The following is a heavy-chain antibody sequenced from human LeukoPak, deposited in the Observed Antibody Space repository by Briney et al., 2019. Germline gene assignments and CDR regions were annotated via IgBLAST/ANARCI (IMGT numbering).Heavy chain of an antibody. J-gene: IGHJ5*02. V-gene: IGHV4-39*07. CDR3: TRRPYCSGGSCYGTGAWFDP. CDR2: IYYSGST. Sequence: SETLSLTCTVSGGSISSSSYYWGWIRQPPGKGLEWIGSIYYSGSTYYNPSLKSRVTISVDTFKNQFSLKLSSVTAADTAVYYCTRRPYCSGGSCYGTGAWFDPWGQGTLVTVSS. CDR1: GGSISSSSYY. D-gene: IGHD2-15*01.